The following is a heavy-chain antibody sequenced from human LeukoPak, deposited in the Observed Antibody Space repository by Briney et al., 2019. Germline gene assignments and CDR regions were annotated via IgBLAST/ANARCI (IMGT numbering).Heavy chain of an antibody. V-gene: IGHV3-7*01. D-gene: IGHD2-2*01. J-gene: IGHJ4*02. CDR1: GFMFRNYW. Sequence: GGSLRLSCAASGFMFRNYWMSWVRQAPGKGLEWVATIKQDGSKKYSVDSVKGRFTISRDSASNSVYLQMNSLRAEDTAVYFCARLHPAAIGSVDYWGQGTLVTVSS. CDR2: IKQDGSKK. CDR3: ARLHPAAIGSVDY.